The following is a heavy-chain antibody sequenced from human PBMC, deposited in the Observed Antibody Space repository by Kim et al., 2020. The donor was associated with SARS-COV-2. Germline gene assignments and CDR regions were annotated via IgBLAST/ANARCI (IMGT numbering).Heavy chain of an antibody. CDR3: ARMERSYYGDYQDN. V-gene: IGHV4-39*01. CDR1: GGSISSSSYY. Sequence: SETLSLTCTVSGGSISSSSYYWGWIRQPPGKGLEWIGSIYYSGSTYYNPSLKSRVTISVDTSKNPFSLKLSSVTAADTAVYYCARMERSYYGDYQDNWGQGTLVTVSS. D-gene: IGHD4-17*01. J-gene: IGHJ4*02. CDR2: IYYSGST.